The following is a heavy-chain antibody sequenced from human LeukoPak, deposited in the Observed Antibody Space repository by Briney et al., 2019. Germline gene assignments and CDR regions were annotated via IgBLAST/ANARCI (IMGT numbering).Heavy chain of an antibody. J-gene: IGHJ6*02. CDR2: IYYSGST. CDR3: ARGLRWPNYYYGMDV. Sequence: SETLSLTCTVSGGYISSYYWSWIRQPPGKGLEWIGYIYYSGSTNYNPSLKSRVSISVGTSKNQFSLKLSSVTAADTAVYYCARGLRWPNYYYGMDVWGQGTTVTVSS. V-gene: IGHV4-59*01. CDR1: GGYISSYY. D-gene: IGHD4-23*01.